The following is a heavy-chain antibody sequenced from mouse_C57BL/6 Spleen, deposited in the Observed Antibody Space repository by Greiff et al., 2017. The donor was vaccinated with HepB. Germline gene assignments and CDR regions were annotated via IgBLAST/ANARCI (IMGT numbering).Heavy chain of an antibody. CDR2: IDPSDSYT. V-gene: IGHV1-69*01. Sequence: VQLQQPGAELVMPGASVKLSCKASGYTFTSYWMHWVKQRPGQGLEWIGEIDPSDSYTNYNQKFKGKSTLTVDKSSSTAYMQLSSLTSEDSAVYYCARSGYGNTFDYWGQGTTLTVSS. CDR1: GYTFTSYW. D-gene: IGHD2-10*02. CDR3: ARSGYGNTFDY. J-gene: IGHJ2*01.